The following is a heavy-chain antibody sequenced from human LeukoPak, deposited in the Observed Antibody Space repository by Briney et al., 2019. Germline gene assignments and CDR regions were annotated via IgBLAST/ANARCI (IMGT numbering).Heavy chain of an antibody. J-gene: IGHJ3*02. V-gene: IGHV3-23*01. D-gene: IGHD3-22*01. Sequence: GGSLRLSCAASGFTFSNYAMSWVRQAPGKGLEWVSAISGSGVSTYYADSVKGQFTISRDNSKNTPYLQMNSLRAEDTAVYYCAKVNEITMIVIDAFDIWGQGTMVTVSS. CDR2: ISGSGVST. CDR3: AKVNEITMIVIDAFDI. CDR1: GFTFSNYA.